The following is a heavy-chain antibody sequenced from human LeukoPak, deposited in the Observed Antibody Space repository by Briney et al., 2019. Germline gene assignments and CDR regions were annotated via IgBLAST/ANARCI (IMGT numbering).Heavy chain of an antibody. CDR2: INPNTGGT. V-gene: IGHV1-2*02. CDR1: GCSFTSHY. CDR3: ARVGGIAAAGGFDY. J-gene: IGHJ4*02. D-gene: IGHD6-13*01. Sequence: ASVKVSCKASGCSFTSHYMHWVRQAPGQGLEWMGWINPNTGGTNYAQKFQGRVTMTRDTSISTAYMELSRLRSDDTAVYYCARVGGIAAAGGFDYWGQGTLVTVSS.